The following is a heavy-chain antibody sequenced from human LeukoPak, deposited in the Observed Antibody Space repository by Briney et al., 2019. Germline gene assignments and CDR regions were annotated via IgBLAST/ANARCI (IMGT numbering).Heavy chain of an antibody. CDR3: ARRPVLRYFDWLSYFDY. V-gene: IGHV4-39*01. D-gene: IGHD3-9*01. J-gene: IGHJ4*02. CDR1: GGSISSSSYY. Sequence: SETLSLTCTVSGGSISSSSYYWGWIRQPPGKGLEWIGSIYYSGSTYYNPSLKSRVTISVDTSKNQFSLKLSSVTAADTAVYYCARRPVLRYFDWLSYFDYWGQGTLVTVSS. CDR2: IYYSGST.